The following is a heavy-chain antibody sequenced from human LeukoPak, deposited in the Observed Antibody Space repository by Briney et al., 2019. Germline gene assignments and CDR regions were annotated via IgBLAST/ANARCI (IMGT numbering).Heavy chain of an antibody. CDR2: IYHSGST. CDR1: GYFNSSGYY. J-gene: IGHJ4*02. D-gene: IGHD3-10*01. V-gene: IGHV4-38-2*01. Sequence: PSETLSLTCAVCGYFNSSGYYWGWIRQRPGKGLEWIGSIYHSGSTYYNPSLKSRVTISVDTSKNQFSLKLSSVTAADTAVYYCARGNEFQHGPDYWGQGTLVTGSS. CDR3: ARGNEFQHGPDY.